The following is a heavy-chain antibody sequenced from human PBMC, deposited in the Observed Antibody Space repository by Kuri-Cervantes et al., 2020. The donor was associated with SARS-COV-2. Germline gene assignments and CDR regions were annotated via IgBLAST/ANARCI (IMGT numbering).Heavy chain of an antibody. CDR3: ARVSRLTGDYSPSPTLRYYYGMNV. V-gene: IGHV3-74*01. CDR2: INSDGSST. Sequence: GGSLRLSCAASGFTFSSYWMHWVRQAPGKGLVWVSRINSDGSSTSYADSVKGRFTISRDNAKNTLYLQMNSLRAEDTAVYYCARVSRLTGDYSPSPTLRYYYGMNVWGQGTTVTVSS. J-gene: IGHJ6*02. CDR1: GFTFSSYW. D-gene: IGHD4-17*01.